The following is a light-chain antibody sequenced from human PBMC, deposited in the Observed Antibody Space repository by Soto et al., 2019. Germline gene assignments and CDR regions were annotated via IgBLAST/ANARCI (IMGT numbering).Light chain of an antibody. CDR3: QHYCNSPFI. Sequence: EIVLTQSPGTLSLSPGERATLSCRASQSLSGTYLAWYQQKPGQAPRLLIYGASSRATGIPDRFSGSGSGTDFALTISRLEPEDFAVYYCQHYCNSPFIFGPGTKVDI. V-gene: IGKV3-20*01. CDR1: QSLSGTY. J-gene: IGKJ3*01. CDR2: GAS.